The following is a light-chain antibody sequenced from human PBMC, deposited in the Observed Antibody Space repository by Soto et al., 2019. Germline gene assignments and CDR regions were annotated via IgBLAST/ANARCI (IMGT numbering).Light chain of an antibody. V-gene: IGLV1-40*01. Sequence: QSVLTQPPSVSGAPGQRVTISCTGSSSNIGAGYDVHWYQQLPGTAPKLLIYGNSNRPSGVPDRFSGSKSGTSASLAITGLQAEDEADYYRQSYDSSLSVFYVFGTGTKVTVL. J-gene: IGLJ1*01. CDR1: SSNIGAGYD. CDR2: GNS. CDR3: QSYDSSLSVFYV.